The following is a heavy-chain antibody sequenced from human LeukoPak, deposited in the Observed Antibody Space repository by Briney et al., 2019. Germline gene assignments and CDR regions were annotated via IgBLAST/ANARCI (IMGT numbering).Heavy chain of an antibody. CDR2: IYYSGST. CDR1: GGSISSYY. J-gene: IGHJ4*02. Sequence: PSETLSLTCTVSGGSISSYYWSWIRQPPGKGLEWIGYIYYSGSTNYNPSLKSRVTISVDTSKNQFSLKLSSVTSEDTAMYYCARVLVDTAMAYDHWGQGTLVTVSS. D-gene: IGHD5-18*01. V-gene: IGHV4-59*01. CDR3: ARVLVDTAMAYDH.